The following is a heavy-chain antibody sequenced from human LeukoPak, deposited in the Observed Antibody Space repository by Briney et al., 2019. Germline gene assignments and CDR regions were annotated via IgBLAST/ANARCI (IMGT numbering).Heavy chain of an antibody. CDR2: ISGGGETT. CDR3: ARDYADYVGYFFFDY. D-gene: IGHD4-17*01. CDR1: GFTFNNYA. Sequence: GGSLRLSCAASGFTFNNYAMNWVRQAPGKGLEWVSSISGGGETTYYADSAKGRFTISRDNSQNTLYLQMSSLRAEDTAVYYCARDYADYVGYFFFDYWGQGTLVAVSS. V-gene: IGHV3-23*01. J-gene: IGHJ4*02.